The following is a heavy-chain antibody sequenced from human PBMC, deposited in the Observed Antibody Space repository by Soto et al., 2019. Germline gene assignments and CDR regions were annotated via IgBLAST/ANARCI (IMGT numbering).Heavy chain of an antibody. CDR1: GFSLSTSGVA. CDR2: IYCDDDK. D-gene: IGHD3-10*01. V-gene: IGHV2-5*02. J-gene: IGHJ4*02. Sequence: QITLKESGPPLVKPPQTLTLTCTFSGFSLSTSGVAVGWIRQPPGKALEWLALIYCDDDKRYSPSLKSRLTISNDTSKSQVVVTMTNMDPADSATYYWLHSPGGSGKGIDWWGQGALVTVSS. CDR3: LHSPGGSGKGIDW.